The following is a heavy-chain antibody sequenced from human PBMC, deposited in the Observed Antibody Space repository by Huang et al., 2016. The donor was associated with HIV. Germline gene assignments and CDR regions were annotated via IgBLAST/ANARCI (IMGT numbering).Heavy chain of an antibody. CDR3: ARGRYGTPNA. Sequence: EVPLVESGGGLVKPGGSLSLACVASGFPVNSNYMTWVRQAPGKGLEWVSLLYHGGKAHYADSVKGRFTISGDISQNTVFLQMSSLRVEDTAVYYCARGRYGTPNAWGQGTLVTVSS. J-gene: IGHJ5*02. V-gene: IGHV3-53*01. CDR1: GFPVNSNY. D-gene: IGHD5-18*01. CDR2: LYHGGKA.